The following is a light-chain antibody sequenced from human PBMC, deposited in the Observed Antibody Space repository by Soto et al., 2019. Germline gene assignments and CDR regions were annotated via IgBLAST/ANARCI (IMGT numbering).Light chain of an antibody. J-gene: IGKJ5*01. V-gene: IGKV1-39*01. CDR3: QQSYTTPIT. CDR1: QTISSH. Sequence: MTQCPSSLSASVGEIFIMACLASQTISSHLNWYQQKPGKAPNLLVYAASSLQSGVPSRFTGSGSGTDFTLTISSLQPEDFATYFCQQSYTTPITFGQGTRLEI. CDR2: AAS.